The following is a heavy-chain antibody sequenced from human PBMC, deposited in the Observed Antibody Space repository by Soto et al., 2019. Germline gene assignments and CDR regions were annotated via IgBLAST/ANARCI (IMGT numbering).Heavy chain of an antibody. J-gene: IGHJ4*02. CDR1: GDTFTFYS. V-gene: IGHV1-69*02. Sequence: QVQLVQSGAEVKRPGSSVKVSCKASGDTFTFYSINWVRQAPGLGLEWMGRINPILSMSNYAQRFQGRVTINAEKSPSTAYMELISRRSEDTAIYYCASSYGSGYRAFDYWGQGALVTVSS. CDR2: INPILSMS. D-gene: IGHD3-10*01. CDR3: ASSYGSGYRAFDY.